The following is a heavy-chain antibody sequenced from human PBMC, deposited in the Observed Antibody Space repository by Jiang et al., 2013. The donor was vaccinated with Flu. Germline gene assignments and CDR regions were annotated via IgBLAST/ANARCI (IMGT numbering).Heavy chain of an antibody. CDR1: GYTFTGHY. CDR3: ARDRGIYYDSNGYYLNWFDP. D-gene: IGHD3-22*01. J-gene: IGHJ5*02. CDR2: IDPSNTDT. Sequence: GAEVKKPGASVKVSCQAFGYTFTGHYIHWVRQAPGQGLEWMGRIDPSNTDTNYAQKFQGRVTMTRDTSISTAYMELSRLTSDDTAVYYCARDRGIYYDSNGYYLNWFDP. V-gene: IGHV1-2*02.